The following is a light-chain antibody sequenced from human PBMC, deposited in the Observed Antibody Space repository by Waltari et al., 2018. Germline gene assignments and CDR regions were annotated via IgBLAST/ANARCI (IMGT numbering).Light chain of an antibody. CDR3: SSFTSSTTGI. CDR2: DVN. Sequence: SALTQPDSVSGSPGQSITISCSGISSDSGGYEYVSWYQQHPGKDPKVIIYDVNNRPSVVSHRFSGSKSGSSASLTISGLQAEDEADYYCSSFTSSTTGIFGGGTK. CDR1: SSDSGGYEY. J-gene: IGLJ2*01. V-gene: IGLV2-14*03.